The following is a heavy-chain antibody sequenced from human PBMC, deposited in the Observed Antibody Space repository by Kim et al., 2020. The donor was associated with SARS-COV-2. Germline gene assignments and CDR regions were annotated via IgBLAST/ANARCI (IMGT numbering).Heavy chain of an antibody. CDR2: IYYTGST. D-gene: IGHD5-18*01. Sequence: SETLSLTCTVSGGSITSSNSYWGYVRQPPGKGLEWIGSIYYTGSTYHNPAHKSRFTMSVDTSKYQFSLKLSSVTAADTAVYYCARLTAPWSAFDNWGQGTIVTVSS. V-gene: IGHV4-39*01. J-gene: IGHJ3*02. CDR1: GGSITSSNSY. CDR3: ARLTAPWSAFDN.